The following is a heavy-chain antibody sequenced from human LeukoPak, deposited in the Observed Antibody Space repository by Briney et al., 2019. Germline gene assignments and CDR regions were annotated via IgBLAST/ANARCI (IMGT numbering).Heavy chain of an antibody. V-gene: IGHV1-2*02. CDR1: GYTFTDYY. CDR3: AVGRRTDFDY. CDR2: INPNSGGT. D-gene: IGHD1-26*01. J-gene: IGHJ4*02. Sequence: GASVKVSCKASGYTFTDYYIHWVRQAPGQGLEWMGLINPNSGGTNYAQNFQGRVTMTRDTYITTAYMDLSRLGLDDTAVYYCAVGRRTDFDYWGQGTLVTVSS.